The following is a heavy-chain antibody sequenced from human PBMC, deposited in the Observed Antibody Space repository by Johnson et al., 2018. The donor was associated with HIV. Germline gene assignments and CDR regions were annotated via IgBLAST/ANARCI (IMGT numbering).Heavy chain of an antibody. D-gene: IGHD1-26*01. V-gene: IGHV3-9*01. CDR2: ISWNSGSI. J-gene: IGHJ3*02. Sequence: VQVVESGGGLVQPGRSLRLSCAASGFTFDDYAMHWVRQAPGKGLEWVSGISWNSGSIGYADSVKGRFTMSRDNAKNSLYLQMNSLRAEDTALYYCAKDIRGSLGAFDIWGQGTMVTVSS. CDR1: GFTFDDYA. CDR3: AKDIRGSLGAFDI.